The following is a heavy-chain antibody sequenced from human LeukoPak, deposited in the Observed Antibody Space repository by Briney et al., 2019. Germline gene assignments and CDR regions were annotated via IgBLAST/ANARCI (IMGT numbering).Heavy chain of an antibody. CDR1: GFTFDDYA. D-gene: IGHD5-18*01. CDR3: AKDISTGAYSYGPFDY. J-gene: IGHJ4*02. V-gene: IGHV3-9*01. Sequence: GGSLRLSCAASGFTFDDYAMHWVRQAPGKGLERVSGISWNSGSIGYADSVKGRFTIPRDNAKNSLYLQMNSLRAEDTALYYCAKDISTGAYSYGPFDYWGQGTLVTVSS. CDR2: ISWNSGSI.